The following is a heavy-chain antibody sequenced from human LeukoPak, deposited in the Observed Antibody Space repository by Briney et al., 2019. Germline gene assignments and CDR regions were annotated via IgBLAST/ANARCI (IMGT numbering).Heavy chain of an antibody. CDR3: ARIVVRYYMDV. CDR2: IYHSGST. V-gene: IGHV4-38-2*02. J-gene: IGHJ6*03. D-gene: IGHD2-2*01. CDR1: GYSISSGYY. Sequence: PSETLSLTCTASGYSISSGYYWGWIRQPPGKGLEWIGSIYHSGSTYYNASLKSRVTISVDTSKRHFSLKLSSVTAADTAVYYCARIVVRYYMDVWGKGTTVTVSS.